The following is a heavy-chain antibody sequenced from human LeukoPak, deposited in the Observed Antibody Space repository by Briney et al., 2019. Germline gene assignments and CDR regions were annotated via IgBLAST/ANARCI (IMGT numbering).Heavy chain of an antibody. CDR3: AKEENYGDYAFYYYYGMDV. CDR1: GFTFSSYA. Sequence: GGSLRLSCAASGFTFSSYAMSWVRQAPGKGLEWVSAISGSGGSTYYADSVKGRFTISRDNSKNTLYLQMNSLRAEDTAVYYCAKEENYGDYAFYYYYGMDVWGQGTTVTVSS. J-gene: IGHJ6*02. CDR2: ISGSGGST. V-gene: IGHV3-23*01. D-gene: IGHD4-17*01.